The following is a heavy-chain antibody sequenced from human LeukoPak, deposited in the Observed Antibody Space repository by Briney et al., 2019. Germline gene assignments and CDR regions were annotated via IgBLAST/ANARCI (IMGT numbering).Heavy chain of an antibody. J-gene: IGHJ4*02. CDR3: ARAPLNYDILTGYPFDY. CDR2: IYYSGST. Sequence: SETLSLTCTVSGVSISSGGYYWSWIRQHPGKGLEWIGYIYYSGSTHYNPSLKSRVTISVDTSKNQFSLKLSSVTAADTAVYYCARAPLNYDILTGYPFDYWGQGTLVTVSS. V-gene: IGHV4-31*03. CDR1: GVSISSGGYY. D-gene: IGHD3-9*01.